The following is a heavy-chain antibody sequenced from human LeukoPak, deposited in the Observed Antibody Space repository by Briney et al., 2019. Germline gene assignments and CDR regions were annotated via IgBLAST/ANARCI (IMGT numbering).Heavy chain of an antibody. CDR3: TLPRGYRTNGVCPNYYYYYMDV. D-gene: IGHD2-8*01. Sequence: PGGSLRLSCAASGFTFSGSAMHWVRQASGKGLEWVGRIRSKANSYATAYAASVKGRFTISRDDSKNTAYLQMNSLKTEDTAVYYCTLPRGYRTNGVCPNYYYYYMDVWGKGTTVTVSS. J-gene: IGHJ6*03. CDR2: IRSKANSYAT. CDR1: GFTFSGSA. V-gene: IGHV3-73*01.